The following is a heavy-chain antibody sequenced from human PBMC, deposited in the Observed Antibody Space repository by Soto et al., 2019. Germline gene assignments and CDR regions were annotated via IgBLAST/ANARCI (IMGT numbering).Heavy chain of an antibody. D-gene: IGHD3-22*01. CDR2: IDWDDDK. CDR3: ARTPYYYDSSGFKPFDY. Sequence: SGPTLVNPTQTLTLTCTFSGFSLSTSGMCVSWIRQPPGKALEWLALIDWDDDKYYSTSLKTRLTISKDTSKNQVVLTMTNMDPVDTATYYCARTPYYYDSSGFKPFDYWGQGTLVTVSS. J-gene: IGHJ4*02. V-gene: IGHV2-70*01. CDR1: GFSLSTSGMC.